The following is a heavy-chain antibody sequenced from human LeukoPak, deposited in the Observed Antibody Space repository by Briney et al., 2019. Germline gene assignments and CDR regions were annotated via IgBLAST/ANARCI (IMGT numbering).Heavy chain of an antibody. J-gene: IGHJ4*02. CDR2: ISGYNGNI. Sequence: ASVKVSCKASGYTFTRYGISWVRQAPGQGLEWMGWISGYNGNIKYAQKFQGRVTMTRDTSTSTVYMDLSSLRSEDTAVYYCARGGSLAAAPHLYYFDYWGQGSLVTVSS. D-gene: IGHD6-19*01. CDR1: GYTFTRYG. CDR3: ARGGSLAAAPHLYYFDY. V-gene: IGHV1-18*01.